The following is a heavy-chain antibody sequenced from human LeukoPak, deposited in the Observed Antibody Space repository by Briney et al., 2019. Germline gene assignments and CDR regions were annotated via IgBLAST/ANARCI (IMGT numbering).Heavy chain of an antibody. V-gene: IGHV1-18*01. CDR1: GYSFINYG. CDR3: ARGGIDIVTVPVSNWFDP. J-gene: IGHJ5*02. Sequence: ASVKVSCKASGYSFINYGITWVRQAPGQGLEWMGWSSPYNGKTNYAQKLQGRVTMTTDTSTNTAYMELRSLRSDDTAVYYCARGGIDIVTVPVSNWFDPWGQGTLVTVSS. CDR2: SSPYNGKT. D-gene: IGHD2/OR15-2a*01.